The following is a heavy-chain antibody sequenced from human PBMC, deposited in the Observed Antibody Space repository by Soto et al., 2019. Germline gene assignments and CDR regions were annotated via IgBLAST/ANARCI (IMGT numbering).Heavy chain of an antibody. J-gene: IGHJ6*02. Sequence: CGSLRLSCAASGFTVCNYFVSWIRKAPGKGLDWVAYISSSSRTTKYGDSVKGRFTISRDNAKNSLFLQMNSLRGEDTAVYYCARDVYRYSSSSPEDVWGQGTTVTVSS. D-gene: IGHD6-6*01. CDR3: ARDVYRYSSSSPEDV. CDR1: GFTVCNYF. V-gene: IGHV3-11*06. CDR2: ISSSSRTT.